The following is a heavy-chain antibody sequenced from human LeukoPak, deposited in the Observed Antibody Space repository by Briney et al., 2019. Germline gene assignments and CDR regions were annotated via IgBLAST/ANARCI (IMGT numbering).Heavy chain of an antibody. J-gene: IGHJ4*02. Sequence: ASVKVSCKASGGTFSSYAISWVRQAPGQGLEWMGGTIPIFGTPNYAQKFQGRVTITADESTSTAYMELSSLRSEDTAVYYCAREAVVVVAPRPYYFDYWGQGTLVTVSS. D-gene: IGHD2-15*01. CDR2: TIPIFGTP. CDR3: AREAVVVVAPRPYYFDY. V-gene: IGHV1-69*13. CDR1: GGTFSSYA.